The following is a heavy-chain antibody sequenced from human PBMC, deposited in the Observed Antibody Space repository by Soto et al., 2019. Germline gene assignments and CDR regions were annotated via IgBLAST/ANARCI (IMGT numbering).Heavy chain of an antibody. CDR3: ANLPKVVVVVATLHDASDI. D-gene: IGHD2-15*01. CDR2: IIPIFGTA. J-gene: IGHJ3*02. Sequence: EKGLEWMGGIIPIFGTANYAQKFQGRVTITADESTSTAYMELSSLRSEDTAVYYCANLPKVVVVVATLHDASDIWGHGTTVIGSS. V-gene: IGHV1-69*01.